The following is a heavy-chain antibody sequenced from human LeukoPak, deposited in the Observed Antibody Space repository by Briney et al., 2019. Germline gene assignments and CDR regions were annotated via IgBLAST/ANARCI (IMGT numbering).Heavy chain of an antibody. J-gene: IGHJ4*02. CDR2: INPSGGST. CDR3: ATDGGSGWYDE. CDR1: GYTFTSYY. D-gene: IGHD6-19*01. Sequence: ASVKVSCKASGYTFTSYYMHWVRQAPGQGLEWMGIINPSGGSTSYAQKFQGRVTMTEDTSTDTAYMELSSLRSEDTAVYYCATDGGSGWYDEWGQGTLVTVSS. V-gene: IGHV1-46*01.